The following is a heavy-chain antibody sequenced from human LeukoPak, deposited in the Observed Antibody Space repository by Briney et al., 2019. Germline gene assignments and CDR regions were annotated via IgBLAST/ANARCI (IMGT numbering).Heavy chain of an antibody. D-gene: IGHD3-3*01. V-gene: IGHV4-59*01. J-gene: IGHJ6*03. CDR1: GGSISSYY. CDR3: ARGVRALEWFQSRYYYYYYMDV. Sequence: PSETLSLTCTVSGGSISSYYWSWIRQPPGKGLEWIGYIYYSGSTNYNPSLKSRVTISVDTSKNQFSLKLSSVTAADTAVYYCARGVRALEWFQSRYYYYYYMDVWGKGTTVTVS. CDR2: IYYSGST.